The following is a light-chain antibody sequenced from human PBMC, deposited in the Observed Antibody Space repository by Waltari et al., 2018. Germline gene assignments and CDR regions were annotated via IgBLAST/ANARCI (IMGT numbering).Light chain of an antibody. V-gene: IGKV4-1*01. Sequence: GERATINCKSSQRVLYTSNNKNYLAWYQQKPGQPPKVLIYWASTRESGVPDRFSGSGSGTDFTLTISSLPAEDVAVYFCQQYYSTPWTFGRETKVEIK. J-gene: IGKJ1*01. CDR3: QQYYSTPWT. CDR2: WAS. CDR1: QRVLYTSNNKNY.